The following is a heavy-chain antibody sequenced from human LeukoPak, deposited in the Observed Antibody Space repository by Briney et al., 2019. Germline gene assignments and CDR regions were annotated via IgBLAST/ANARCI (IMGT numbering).Heavy chain of an antibody. Sequence: QAGGSLRLSCAASGFTFDDYAMHWVRQAPGKGLEWVSGISWNSGSIGYADSVKGRFTISRDNAKNSLYLKMNSLRAEDTALYYCAKGVRWSPYYYGMDVWGQGTTVTVSS. V-gene: IGHV3-9*01. CDR2: ISWNSGSI. J-gene: IGHJ6*02. D-gene: IGHD4-17*01. CDR1: GFTFDDYA. CDR3: AKGVRWSPYYYGMDV.